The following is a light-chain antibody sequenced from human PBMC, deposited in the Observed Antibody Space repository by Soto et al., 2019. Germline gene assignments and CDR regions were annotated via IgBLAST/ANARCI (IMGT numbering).Light chain of an antibody. J-gene: IGKJ4*01. Sequence: DIQMTQSPSSVSASVGDRVTITCRASQGINNWLAWYQQKPGKAPKLLISAASSLQSGVPSRFSGSGSGTDFTLTISSLQPEDFATYYCQLAYIVPFTFGGGTKVEIK. CDR2: AAS. CDR1: QGINNW. CDR3: QLAYIVPFT. V-gene: IGKV1D-12*01.